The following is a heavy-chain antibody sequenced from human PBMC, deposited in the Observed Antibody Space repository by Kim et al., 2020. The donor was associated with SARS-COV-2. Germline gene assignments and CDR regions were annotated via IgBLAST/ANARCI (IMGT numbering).Heavy chain of an antibody. J-gene: IGHJ4*02. CDR1: GINFSDYY. CDR2: ISSSGSYT. CDR3: ARVAVGDSSWLYFVA. Sequence: GGSLRLSCAASGINFSDYYMSWIRQAPGKGLEWVSYISSSGSYTKYADSLKGRFTISRDNAENSLYLEMNRLRAEDTAVYYCARVAVGDSSWLYFVAWGRGPLVTVSS. D-gene: IGHD6-13*01. V-gene: IGHV3-11*05.